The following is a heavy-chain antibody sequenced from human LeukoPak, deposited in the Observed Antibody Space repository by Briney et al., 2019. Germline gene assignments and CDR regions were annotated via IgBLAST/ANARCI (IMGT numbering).Heavy chain of an antibody. CDR3: ARPKMAVVTPLDY. D-gene: IGHD4-23*01. Sequence: GGSLRFSCAASGFTFSSYEMNWVRQAPGKGLEWVSYISSSGSTIYYADSLKGRFTISRDNAKNSLYLQMNSLRDEDTAVYYCARPKMAVVTPLDYWGQGTLVTVSS. V-gene: IGHV3-48*03. CDR1: GFTFSSYE. J-gene: IGHJ4*02. CDR2: ISSSGSTI.